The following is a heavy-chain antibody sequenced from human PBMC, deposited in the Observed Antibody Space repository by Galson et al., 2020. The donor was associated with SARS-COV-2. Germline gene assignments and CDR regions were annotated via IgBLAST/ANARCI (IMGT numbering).Heavy chain of an antibody. CDR2: ILYVGRPE. CDR1: GSTPSSTG. J-gene: IGHJ4*02. V-gene: IGHV3-30*02. CDR3: AQGLKCVYSFDY. Sequence: GGSRRPPGQPSGSTPSSTGMHWVRQLQGKGLGWVASILYVGRPENYADFVKGRFTISRDNSKDTLYLQMSSLKPEDTAVYFCAQGLKCVYSFDYCGEGSLV. D-gene: IGHD2-15*01.